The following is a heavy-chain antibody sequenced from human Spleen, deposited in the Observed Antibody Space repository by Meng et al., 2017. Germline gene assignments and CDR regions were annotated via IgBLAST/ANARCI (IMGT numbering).Heavy chain of an antibody. V-gene: IGHV5-51*01. CDR1: GYIFTSYW. D-gene: IGHD3-9*01. Sequence: GESLKISCRASGYIFTSYWIAWVRQMSGKGLEWMGNIYPRDSDTRYSPSFQGQVTISADKSISTAYLQWSSLKASDTAMYYCARRYYDILTGFWYYFDFWGQGTLVTVSS. J-gene: IGHJ4*02. CDR3: ARRYYDILTGFWYYFDF. CDR2: IYPRDSDT.